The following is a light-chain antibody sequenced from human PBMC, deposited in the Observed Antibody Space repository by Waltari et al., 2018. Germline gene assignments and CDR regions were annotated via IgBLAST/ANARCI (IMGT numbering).Light chain of an antibody. CDR2: ER. V-gene: IGLV2-14*02. Sequence: QSALTQPASVSGSPGQSITISCTGTSSDVGSYKFVPWYQQHPGKAPKLMLYERNRPSGVYNLFSGSKSGNTASLTVSGLQAEDEADYYCSSYTSSTTWVFGGGTKVTVL. CDR1: SSDVGSYKF. CDR3: SSYTSSTTWV. J-gene: IGLJ3*02.